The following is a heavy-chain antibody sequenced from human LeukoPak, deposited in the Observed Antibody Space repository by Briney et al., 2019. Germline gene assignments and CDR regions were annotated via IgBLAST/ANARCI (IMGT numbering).Heavy chain of an antibody. D-gene: IGHD1/OR15-1a*01. CDR1: GFTFSSYG. V-gene: IGHV3-30*03. Sequence: GGSLRLSCAASGFTFSSYGMHWVRQAPGKGLEWVAVISYDGSNKYYVDSVKGRFTISRDNVKNTLFLQMNSLGAEDTALYYCARGWNTTPRSGFDIWGLGTMVTVSS. J-gene: IGHJ3*02. CDR3: ARGWNTTPRSGFDI. CDR2: ISYDGSNK.